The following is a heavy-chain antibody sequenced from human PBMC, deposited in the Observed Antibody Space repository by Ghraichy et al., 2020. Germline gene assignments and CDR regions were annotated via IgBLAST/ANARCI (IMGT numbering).Heavy chain of an antibody. D-gene: IGHD1-7*01. Sequence: ASVKVSCKASGDTFTTYAMHWVRQAPVRRLEWMGWINVANGNTKYSQKFQGRVTLTSDTSVSTAYMDLSSLRFEDTAVYYCARVLGSVTGTAEDYWGQGTLVTVSS. V-gene: IGHV1-3*01. CDR2: INVANGNT. CDR3: ARVLGSVTGTAEDY. J-gene: IGHJ4*02. CDR1: GDTFTTYA.